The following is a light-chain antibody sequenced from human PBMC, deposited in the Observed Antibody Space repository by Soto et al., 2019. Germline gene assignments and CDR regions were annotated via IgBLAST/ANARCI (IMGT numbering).Light chain of an antibody. CDR2: GAS. CDR3: QRRSSYSQT. Sequence: DIQLTQSPPTLSASVGDRVTITCRASQSIRYYLAWYQQMPGKAPKLLIYGASSLQSGVPSRFSGSGSGTEFTLTISSLLLDDFATYFCQRRSSYSQTLGQGTKV. J-gene: IGKJ1*01. CDR1: QSIRYY. V-gene: IGKV1-5*01.